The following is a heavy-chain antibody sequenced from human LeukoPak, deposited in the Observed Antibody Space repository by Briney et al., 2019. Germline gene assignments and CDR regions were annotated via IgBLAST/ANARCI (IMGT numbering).Heavy chain of an antibody. D-gene: IGHD3-22*01. V-gene: IGHV4-39*01. CDR3: ARLYDYYDSSGYYGWFDP. CDR1: GGSISSSSYY. J-gene: IGHJ5*02. CDR2: IYYSGST. Sequence: SETLSLTCTVSGGSISSSSYYWGWIRQPPGKGLEWIGRIYYSGSTYYNPSLKSRVTISVDTSKNQFSLKLSSVTAADTAVYYCARLYDYYDSSGYYGWFDPWGQGTLVTVSS.